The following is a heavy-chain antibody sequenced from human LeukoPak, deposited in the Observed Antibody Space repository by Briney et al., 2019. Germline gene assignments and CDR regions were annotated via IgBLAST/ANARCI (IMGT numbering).Heavy chain of an antibody. J-gene: IGHJ2*01. Sequence: ASVKVSCKASGGTFSSYAISWVRQAPGQGLEWMGGIIPIFGTANYAQKFQGRVTITADESTSTAYMELSSLRSEDTAVYYCARENYYDSSGYFNWYFDLWGRGTLVTVSS. D-gene: IGHD3-22*01. CDR1: GGTFSSYA. V-gene: IGHV1-69*13. CDR2: IIPIFGTA. CDR3: ARENYYDSSGYFNWYFDL.